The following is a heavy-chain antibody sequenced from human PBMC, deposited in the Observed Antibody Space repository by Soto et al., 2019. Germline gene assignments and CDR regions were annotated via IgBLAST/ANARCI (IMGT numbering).Heavy chain of an antibody. CDR2: IFHTGNT. CDR3: ASDLGNFIPPAQ. J-gene: IGHJ1*01. D-gene: IGHD7-27*01. Sequence: WWRQHPGKGLEWIGYIFHTGNTYYNPSLKSRVTISVDTSQNQFSLRLSSVTAADTALYSCASDLGNFIPPAQWRQGVPVTVTS. V-gene: IGHV4-31*02.